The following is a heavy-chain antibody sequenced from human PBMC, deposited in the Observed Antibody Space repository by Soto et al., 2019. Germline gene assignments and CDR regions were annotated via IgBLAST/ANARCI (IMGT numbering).Heavy chain of an antibody. J-gene: IGHJ4*02. Sequence: QLQLQESGPGLVKPSETLSLTCTVSGGSISNTNYYWGWIRQPPGKGLEWIGSIYYSGSTYYNPSLKSRITISVDTYKDQFSLTLNSVTAADTAVYYCASHHYYASGSPHWGQGTLVTVSS. CDR1: GGSISNTNYY. CDR2: IYYSGST. V-gene: IGHV4-39*01. D-gene: IGHD3-10*01. CDR3: ASHHYYASGSPH.